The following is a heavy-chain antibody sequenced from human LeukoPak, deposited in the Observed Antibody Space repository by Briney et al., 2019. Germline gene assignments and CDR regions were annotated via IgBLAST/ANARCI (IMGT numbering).Heavy chain of an antibody. CDR2: IYSVGGT. CDR3: ARDTPAGAFEY. D-gene: IGHD3-10*01. CDR1: GFIVSTNY. J-gene: IGHJ4*02. V-gene: IGHV3-53*01. Sequence: PGGSLRLSCAASGFIVSTNYMIWVRQAPGKGLEWVSVIYSVGGTYYAYSVRGRFTISRDNSKNMLYLRMNSLRAEDTAVYYCARDTPAGAFEYWGQGTLVTVSS.